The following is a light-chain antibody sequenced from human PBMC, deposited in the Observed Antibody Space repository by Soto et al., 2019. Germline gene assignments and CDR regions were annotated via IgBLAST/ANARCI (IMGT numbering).Light chain of an antibody. Sequence: DIQMTQSPATRAASVGDRVTITGRVSQSISSWLAWYQQKPGKAPKLLIDDASSLESRVPSRFIGGGSGTECTLTVSSLQPDYFALYYCPQYNSYPWTFGQGNKVEIK. CDR2: DAS. V-gene: IGKV1-5*01. CDR1: QSISSW. CDR3: PQYNSYPWT. J-gene: IGKJ1*01.